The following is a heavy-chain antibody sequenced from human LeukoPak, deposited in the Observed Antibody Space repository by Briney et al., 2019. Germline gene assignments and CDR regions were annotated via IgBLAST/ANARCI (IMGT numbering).Heavy chain of an antibody. V-gene: IGHV1-18*01. CDR1: GYTFTSYG. J-gene: IGHJ4*02. CDR2: IIAYNGNT. CDR3: ARDPGERGYFDY. D-gene: IGHD3-16*01. Sequence: ASVKVSCKASGYTFTSYGISWVRQAPGQGLEWLGWIIAYNGNTNYAQKLQGRVTMTTDTSTSTAYMELRSLRSDHTAVYYCARDPGERGYFDYWGQGTLVTVSS.